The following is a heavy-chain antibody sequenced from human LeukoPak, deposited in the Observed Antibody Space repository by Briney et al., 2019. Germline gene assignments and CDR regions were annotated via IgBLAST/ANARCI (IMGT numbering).Heavy chain of an antibody. CDR1: GFTFSSYN. V-gene: IGHV3-21*04. J-gene: IGHJ4*02. CDR2: ITSSSNYI. Sequence: GGSLRLSCAASGFTFSSYNMNWVRQAPGKGLEWVSSITSSSNYIYYADSVKGRFTISRDNAKNSLYLQMNSLRAEDTALYYCARVEGWELLLHLFDYWGQGTLVTVSS. D-gene: IGHD1-26*01. CDR3: ARVEGWELLLHLFDY.